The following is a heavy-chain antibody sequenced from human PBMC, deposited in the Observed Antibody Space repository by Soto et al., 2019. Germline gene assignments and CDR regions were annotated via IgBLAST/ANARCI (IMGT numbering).Heavy chain of an antibody. CDR2: ISFDGANI. CDR1: GFLFRNYA. V-gene: IGHV3-30-3*01. J-gene: IGHJ4*02. CDR3: ARDPYGGYIFDS. Sequence: QVQLVESGGGVVQPGTSLRLSCAASGFLFRNYAMHWVRQSPAKGLEWLAVISFDGANIFYAGAAKGRFTISRDNSKQTLYLPLDSLRPEDTGVYFCARDPYGGYIFDSWGQGTQVTPSS. D-gene: IGHD5-12*01.